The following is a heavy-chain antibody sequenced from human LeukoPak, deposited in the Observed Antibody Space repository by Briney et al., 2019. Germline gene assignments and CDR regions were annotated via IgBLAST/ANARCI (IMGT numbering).Heavy chain of an antibody. J-gene: IGHJ3*02. CDR2: ISGSGGRT. CDR1: GFTFSIYA. CDR3: ARAGGLLWFGEVLESSDAFHI. D-gene: IGHD3-10*01. Sequence: GGSLRLSCAASGFTFSIYAMSWVRQAPGKGLEWVSVISGSGGRTYYADSVKGRFTISRDNSKNTLSLQMNSLRAEDTAVYFCARAGGLLWFGEVLESSDAFHIWGQGTMVTVSS. V-gene: IGHV3-23*01.